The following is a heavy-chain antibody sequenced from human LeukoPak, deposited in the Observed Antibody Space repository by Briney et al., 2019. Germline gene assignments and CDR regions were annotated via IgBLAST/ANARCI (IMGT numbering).Heavy chain of an antibody. CDR2: ISYDGSNK. V-gene: IGHV3-30*03. D-gene: IGHD2-15*01. CDR1: GFTFSSYG. Sequence: GRSLRLSCAASGFTFSSYGMHWVRQAPGKGLEWVAVISYDGSNKYYADSVKGRFTISRDNSKNTLYLQMNSLRAEDTAVYYCARETVVVDDYYYYYGMDVWGQGTTVTVSS. CDR3: ARETVVVDDYYYYYGMDV. J-gene: IGHJ6*02.